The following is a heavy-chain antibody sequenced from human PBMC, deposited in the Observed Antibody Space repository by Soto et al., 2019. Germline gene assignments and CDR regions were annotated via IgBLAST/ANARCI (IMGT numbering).Heavy chain of an antibody. CDR3: TRALRKSYTAMVTDYGMDV. CDR1: GFTFGDYA. Sequence: GGSLRLSCTASGFTFGDYAMSWFRQAPGKGLEWVGFIRSKAYGGTTECAASVKGRFTISRDDSRSIAYLQMNSLKTEDTAVYYCTRALRKSYTAMVTDYGMDVWGQGTTVTVSS. CDR2: IRSKAYGGTT. J-gene: IGHJ6*02. V-gene: IGHV3-49*03. D-gene: IGHD5-18*01.